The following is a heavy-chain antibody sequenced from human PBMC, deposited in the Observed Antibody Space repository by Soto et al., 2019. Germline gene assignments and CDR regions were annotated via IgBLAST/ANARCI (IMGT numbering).Heavy chain of an antibody. CDR2: IYYSGST. Sequence: LSLTFTVSGGAISSSSYYWCWIRQPPGKGLEWIGSIYYSGSTYYNAXXKSRGTIXXDTSKNQFSLXLSSVXSAGTAVYYCARRDSSGYLDYWGQGTLVTVSS. CDR1: GGAISSSSYY. V-gene: IGHV4-39*01. D-gene: IGHD3-22*01. CDR3: ARRDSSGYLDY. J-gene: IGHJ4*02.